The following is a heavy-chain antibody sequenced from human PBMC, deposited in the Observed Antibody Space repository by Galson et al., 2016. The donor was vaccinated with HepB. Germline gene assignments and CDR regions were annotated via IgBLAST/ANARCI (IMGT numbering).Heavy chain of an antibody. V-gene: IGHV3-66*01. CDR3: AGETGIPNGMAV. Sequence: SLRLSCAASGFTINNYYMNWVRQAPGKGLEWVSVSYYGGETYYADSVKGRFTISRDTSRKSLYLQMNSLRVEDTAVYYCAGETGIPNGMAVWGQGTTVTVSS. D-gene: IGHD2-2*02. CDR2: SYYGGET. J-gene: IGHJ6*02. CDR1: GFTINNYY.